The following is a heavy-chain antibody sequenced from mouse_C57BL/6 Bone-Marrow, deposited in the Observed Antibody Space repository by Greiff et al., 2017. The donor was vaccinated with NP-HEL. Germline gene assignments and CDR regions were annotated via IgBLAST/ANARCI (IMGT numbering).Heavy chain of an antibody. CDR1: GYTFTDYN. V-gene: IGHV1-22*01. Sequence: EVKLQESGPELVKPGASVKMSCKASGYTFTDYNMHWVKQSHGKSLEWIGYINPNNGGTSYNQKFKGKATLTVNKSSSTAYMELRSLTSEDSAVYYCLRQPVYFDYWGQGTTLTVSS. CDR3: LRQPVYFDY. J-gene: IGHJ2*01. D-gene: IGHD3-2*01. CDR2: INPNNGGT.